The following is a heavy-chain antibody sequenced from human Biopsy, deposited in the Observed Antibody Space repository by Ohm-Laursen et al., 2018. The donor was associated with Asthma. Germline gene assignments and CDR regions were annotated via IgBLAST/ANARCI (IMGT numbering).Heavy chain of an antibody. CDR1: GDSFSNYA. D-gene: IGHD6-6*01. Sequence: EASVKVSCKASGDSFSNYAITWVRQAPGQGLEWMGGIIPIIGTAHYAPKFQGRVTISADESTSTAYMELTSLSSEDTAVFFCGGCSSSNYYYGLDVWGQGTTVIVSS. CDR2: IIPIIGTA. CDR3: GGCSSSNYYYGLDV. J-gene: IGHJ6*02. V-gene: IGHV1-69*13.